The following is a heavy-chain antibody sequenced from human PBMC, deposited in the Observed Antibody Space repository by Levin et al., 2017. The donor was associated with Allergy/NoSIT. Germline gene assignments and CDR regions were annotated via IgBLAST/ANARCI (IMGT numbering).Heavy chain of an antibody. D-gene: IGHD2-15*01. Sequence: SQTLSLTCSVSGGSISYYYWSWIRQPPGNGLEWIGYIYYSGSTNYNPSLKSRVTISVDTSKNQLSLRLSSVTAADTAVYYCAREPFAPEYCSGGSGYFCDYWGQGTLVTVSA. CDR1: GGSISYYY. J-gene: IGHJ4*02. V-gene: IGHV4-59*12. CDR2: IYYSGST. CDR3: AREPFAPEYCSGGSGYFCDY.